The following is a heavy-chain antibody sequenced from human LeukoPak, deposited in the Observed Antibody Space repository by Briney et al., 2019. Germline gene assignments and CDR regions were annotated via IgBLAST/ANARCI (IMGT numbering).Heavy chain of an antibody. Sequence: GGSLRLSCAASGFTFSSYGMHWVRQAPGKGLEWVAVIWYDGSNKYYADSVKGRFTISRDNSKNTLYLQMSSLRAEDTAVYYCARGGILATFDYWGQGTLVTVSS. CDR3: ARGGILATFDY. CDR2: IWYDGSNK. D-gene: IGHD3-3*01. J-gene: IGHJ4*02. V-gene: IGHV3-33*01. CDR1: GFTFSSYG.